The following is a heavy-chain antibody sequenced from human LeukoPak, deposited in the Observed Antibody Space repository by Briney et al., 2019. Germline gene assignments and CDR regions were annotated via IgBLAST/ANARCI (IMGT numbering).Heavy chain of an antibody. D-gene: IGHD6-13*01. CDR2: ISAYNGNT. Sequence: ASVKVSCKASGYTFTSYGISWVRQAPGQGLEWMGWISAYNGNTNYAQKLQGRATMTTDTSTSTAYMELRSLRSDDTAVYYCARDSSSWYYRPIDYWGQGTLVTVSS. V-gene: IGHV1-18*01. J-gene: IGHJ4*02. CDR3: ARDSSSWYYRPIDY. CDR1: GYTFTSYG.